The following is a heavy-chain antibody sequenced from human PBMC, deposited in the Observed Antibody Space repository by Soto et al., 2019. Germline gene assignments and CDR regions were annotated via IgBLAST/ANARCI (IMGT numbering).Heavy chain of an antibody. D-gene: IGHD6-25*01. V-gene: IGHV4-31*01. CDR1: GGSISSGGYY. CDR2: IYYSGST. J-gene: IGHJ5*02. Sequence: QVQLQEAGPGLVKPSQTLSLTCTVSGGSISSGGYYLSWIRQHPGNGLAWIGYIYYSGSTYYNPSLKSPVTISVDAAKNPSSLTLSSVTAADTTVYYRARAIVVAEAMLGDWFDPWGQGTLVTVSS. CDR3: ARAIVVAEAMLGDWFDP.